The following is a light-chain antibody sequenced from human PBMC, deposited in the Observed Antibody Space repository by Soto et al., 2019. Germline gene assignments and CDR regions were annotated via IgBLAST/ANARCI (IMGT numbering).Light chain of an antibody. V-gene: IGLV3-21*04. CDR2: SDT. Sequence: SYELTQPPSVSVAPGKTARISCGGNNIGSKGVHWYQQKPGQAPVLVIYSDTDLPPVIPERFSGSNSANMATLTISRVEAGDEADDYCQVWDSGSAHVLFGGGTKVTVL. J-gene: IGLJ2*01. CDR1: NIGSKG. CDR3: QVWDSGSAHVL.